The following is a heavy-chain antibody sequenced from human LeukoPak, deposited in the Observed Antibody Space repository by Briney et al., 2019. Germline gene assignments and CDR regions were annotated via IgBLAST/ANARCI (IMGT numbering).Heavy chain of an antibody. J-gene: IGHJ4*02. CDR1: GFTFSSYA. CDR2: ISGSGFTT. D-gene: IGHD3-16*02. V-gene: IGHV3-23*01. CDR3: AKSLEDYVWGSYRYHYDY. Sequence: GGSLRLPCAASGFTFSSYAMNWVRQAPGKGLEWVSAISGSGFTTYYADSVKGRFTISRDNSKNTLYLQMNSLRAEDTAVYYCAKSLEDYVWGSYRYHYDYWGQGTLVTVSS.